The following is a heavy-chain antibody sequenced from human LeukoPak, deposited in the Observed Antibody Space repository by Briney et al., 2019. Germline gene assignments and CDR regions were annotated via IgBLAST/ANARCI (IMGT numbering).Heavy chain of an antibody. V-gene: IGHV3-23*01. J-gene: IGHJ5*02. D-gene: IGHD2-21*01. Sequence: GGSLRLSCTASGFIFNNYAMSWVRQAPGQGLEWVSTISQGGETTYYADSVKGRFTVSRDNSKNTLYLQIDSLSAEDTAVYYCARLVIPSHSRWFDPWGQGTLVTVSS. CDR1: GFIFNNYA. CDR3: ARLVIPSHSRWFDP. CDR2: ISQGGETT.